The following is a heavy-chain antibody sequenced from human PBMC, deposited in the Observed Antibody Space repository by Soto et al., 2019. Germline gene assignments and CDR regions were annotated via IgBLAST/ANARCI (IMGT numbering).Heavy chain of an antibody. CDR3: AKLGGGMIVVVINQYFQH. V-gene: IGHV3-23*01. Sequence: GGSLRLSCAASGFTFSSYAMSWVRQAPGKGLEWVSAISGSGGSTYYADSVKGRFTISRDNSKNTLYLQMNSLRAEDTAVYYCAKLGGGMIVVVINQYFQHWGQGTLVTVSS. CDR2: ISGSGGST. J-gene: IGHJ1*01. CDR1: GFTFSSYA. D-gene: IGHD3-22*01.